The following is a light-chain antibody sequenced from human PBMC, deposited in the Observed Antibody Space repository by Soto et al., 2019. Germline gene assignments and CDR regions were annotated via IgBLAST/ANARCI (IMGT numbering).Light chain of an antibody. J-gene: IGKJ2*01. CDR2: GTS. CDR1: QTVSSN. Sequence: EVVMTQSPATLSVSPGERATLSCRASQTVSSNLAWYQQKPGQSPRLLIYGTSTRATGIPDRVSGSGSGTDFTLTISRLEPEDFAVYYCQQYARPPYAFGQGTKVDIK. CDR3: QQYARPPYA. V-gene: IGKV3-20*01.